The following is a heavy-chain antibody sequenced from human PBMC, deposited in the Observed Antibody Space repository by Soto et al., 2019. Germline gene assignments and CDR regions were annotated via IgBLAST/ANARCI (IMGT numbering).Heavy chain of an antibody. CDR1: GFTFTRYS. Sequence: GGSLRLSCAASGFTFTRYSMNWIRQAPGKGLEWVSSISSTTNYIYYGDSMKGRFTISRDNAKNSLYLEMNSLRAEDTAVYYCARESEDLTSNFDYWGQGTLVTVSS. CDR3: ARESEDLTSNFDY. J-gene: IGHJ4*02. V-gene: IGHV3-21*06. CDR2: ISSTTNYI.